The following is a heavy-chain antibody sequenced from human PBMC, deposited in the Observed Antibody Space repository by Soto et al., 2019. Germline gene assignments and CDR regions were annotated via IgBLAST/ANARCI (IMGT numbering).Heavy chain of an antibody. D-gene: IGHD1-1*01. Sequence: GGSLRLSCAASGFIFRSYGMHWVRQAPGKGLEWVAAISNDGSEKYYADSVKGRFTISRDNSKTTLFLQMNSLRAEDTAVYFCAKDYGSMRVPASLFFDYWGQGTLVTVSS. CDR3: AKDYGSMRVPASLFFDY. V-gene: IGHV3-30*18. CDR1: GFIFRSYG. J-gene: IGHJ4*02. CDR2: ISNDGSEK.